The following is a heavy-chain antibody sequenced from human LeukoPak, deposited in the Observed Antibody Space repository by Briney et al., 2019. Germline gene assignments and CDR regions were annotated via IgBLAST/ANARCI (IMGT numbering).Heavy chain of an antibody. D-gene: IGHD3-10*01. J-gene: IGHJ5*02. CDR2: ISYDGSNK. CDR1: GFTFSSYG. CDR3: AKVGGSSFELLWFGELLDDNWFDP. Sequence: GSLRLSCAASGFTFSSYGMRWVRQAPGKGLEWVAVISYDGSNKYYADSVKGRFTISRGNSKNTLYLQMNSLRAEDTAVYYCAKVGGSSFELLWFGELLDDNWFDPWGQGTLVTVSS. V-gene: IGHV3-30*18.